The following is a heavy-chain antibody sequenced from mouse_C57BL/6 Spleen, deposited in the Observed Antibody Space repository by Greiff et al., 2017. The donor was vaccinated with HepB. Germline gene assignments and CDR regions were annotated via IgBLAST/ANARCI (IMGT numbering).Heavy chain of an antibody. Sequence: EVMLVESGGGLVKPGGSLKLSCAASGFTFSDYGMHWVRQAPEKGLEWVAYISSGSSTIYYADTVKGRFPISRDNAKNTLFLQMTSLRSEDTAMYYCARRDTTVVSYYYAMDYWGQGTSVTVSS. V-gene: IGHV5-17*01. CDR3: ARRDTTVVSYYYAMDY. CDR1: GFTFSDYG. D-gene: IGHD1-1*01. CDR2: ISSGSSTI. J-gene: IGHJ4*01.